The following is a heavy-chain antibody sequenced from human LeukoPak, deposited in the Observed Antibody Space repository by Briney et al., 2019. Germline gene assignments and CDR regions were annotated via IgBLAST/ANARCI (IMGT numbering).Heavy chain of an antibody. V-gene: IGHV3-30*02. D-gene: IGHD2-2*01. Sequence: GGPLRLSCAASGFTFSSYGMHWVRQAPGKGLEWVAFIRYDGSNKYYADSVKGRFTISRDNSKNTLYLQMNSLRAEDTAVYYCAKSYCSSCPLDYWGQGTLVTVSS. CDR1: GFTFSSYG. CDR3: AKSYCSSCPLDY. CDR2: IRYDGSNK. J-gene: IGHJ4*02.